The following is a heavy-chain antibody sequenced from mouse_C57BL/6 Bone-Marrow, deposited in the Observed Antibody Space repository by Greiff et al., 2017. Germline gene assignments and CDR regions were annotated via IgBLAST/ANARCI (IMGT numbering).Heavy chain of an antibody. D-gene: IGHD1-1*01. CDR1: GFTFSDFY. V-gene: IGHV7-1*01. J-gene: IGHJ4*01. Sequence: EVKVVESGGGLVQSGRSLRLSCATSGFTFSDFYMEWVRQAPGKGLEWIAASRNKANDYTTEYSASVKGRFIVSRDTSQSILYLQMNALRAEDTAIYYCARDAHYYGSGYAMDYWGQGTSVTVSS. CDR2: SRNKANDYTT. CDR3: ARDAHYYGSGYAMDY.